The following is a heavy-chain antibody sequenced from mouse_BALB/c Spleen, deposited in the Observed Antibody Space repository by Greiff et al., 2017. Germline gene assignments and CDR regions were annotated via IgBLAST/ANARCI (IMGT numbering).Heavy chain of an antibody. J-gene: IGHJ4*01. CDR1: GFNIKDYY. V-gene: IGHV14-1*02. Sequence: EVQLQQSGAELVRPGASVKLSCKASGFNIKDYYMHWVKQRPEQGLEWIGWIDPENGNTIYDPKFQGKASITADTSSNTAYLQLSSLTSEDTAVYYCAKGNYAWDYWGQGTSVTVSS. CDR2: IDPENGNT. CDR3: AKGNYAWDY.